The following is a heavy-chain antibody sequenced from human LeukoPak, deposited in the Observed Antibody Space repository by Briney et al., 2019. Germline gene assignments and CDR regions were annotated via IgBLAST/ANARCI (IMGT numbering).Heavy chain of an antibody. D-gene: IGHD3-10*01. J-gene: IGHJ4*02. V-gene: IGHV3-30*18. CDR3: AKGPWFGELLPVPFDY. Sequence: PGRSLRLSCAASGFTFSSYGMHWVRQAPGKGLEWVAVISYDGSYKYYADSVKGRFTISRDNSKNTLYLQMNSLRAEDTAVYYCAKGPWFGELLPVPFDYWGQGTLVTVSS. CDR2: ISYDGSYK. CDR1: GFTFSSYG.